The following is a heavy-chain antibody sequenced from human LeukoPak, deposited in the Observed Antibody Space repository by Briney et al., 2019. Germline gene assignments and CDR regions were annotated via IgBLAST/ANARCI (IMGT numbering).Heavy chain of an antibody. CDR1: GYSFTSYW. J-gene: IGHJ4*02. Sequence: GESLTLSCKGSGYSFTSYWIGWVRQMPGKGLEWMGIIYPGDSDTIYSPSFQGQVTISADKSISTAYLQWSSLKASDTAMYYCARRRDLYSGSYYPFDYWGQGTLVTVSS. CDR3: ARRRDLYSGSYYPFDY. V-gene: IGHV5-51*01. D-gene: IGHD1-26*01. CDR2: IYPGDSDT.